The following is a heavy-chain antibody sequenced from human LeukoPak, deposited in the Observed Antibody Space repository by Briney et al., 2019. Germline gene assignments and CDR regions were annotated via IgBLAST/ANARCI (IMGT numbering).Heavy chain of an antibody. CDR2: IIPIFGTA. CDR1: GGTFSSYA. D-gene: IGHD4-23*01. V-gene: IGHV1-69*01. Sequence: GASVKVSCKASGGTFSSYAISWVRQAPGQGLEWMGGIIPIFGTANYAQKFQGRVTITADESTSTAYMELSSLRSEDTAVYYCARGRFGGGNSVFYFDIWGQGTMVTVSS. J-gene: IGHJ3*02. CDR3: ARGRFGGGNSVFYFDI.